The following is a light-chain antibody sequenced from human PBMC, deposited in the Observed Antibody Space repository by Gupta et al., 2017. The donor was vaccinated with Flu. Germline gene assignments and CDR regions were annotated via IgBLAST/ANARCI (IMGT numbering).Light chain of an antibody. CDR1: SGSIASNY. J-gene: IGLJ2*01. V-gene: IGLV6-57*03. Sequence: FMLTQPHSVSESPGKTVTISCTRSSGSIASNYVQWYQQRPGSAPTTVIYEDNQRPSGVPARFSGSIDSSSNSASLTIYGLKTEDEADYYCQSYDSSNQVVFGGGTKLTVL. CDR3: QSYDSSNQVV. CDR2: EDN.